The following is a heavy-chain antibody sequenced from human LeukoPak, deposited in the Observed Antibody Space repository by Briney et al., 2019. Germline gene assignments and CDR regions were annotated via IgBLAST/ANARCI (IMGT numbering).Heavy chain of an antibody. CDR3: AGGSGWLSYY. CDR1: GITLSSSG. Sequence: GGSLRLSCAASGITLSSSGMHWVRQAPGMGLEWVALLWFDGNNKYYADSVKGRFTISRDDSKNTLYLQMNSLRVEDTAVYYCAGGSGWLSYYWGQGTLVTVSS. CDR2: LWFDGNNK. V-gene: IGHV3-33*01. D-gene: IGHD3-10*01. J-gene: IGHJ4*02.